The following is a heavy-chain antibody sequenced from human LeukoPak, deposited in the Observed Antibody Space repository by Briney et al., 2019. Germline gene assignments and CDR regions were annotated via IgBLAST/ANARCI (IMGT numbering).Heavy chain of an antibody. Sequence: SETLSLTCTVSGGSVNYYYWTWIRQSPGKGLEWIGSMYDSENTNYNPSLKSRVTISIDTSNSQFSLKLNSVTAADTAVYFCARGGSWSYSNWFDPWGQGTLVTVSS. J-gene: IGHJ5*02. D-gene: IGHD2-21*01. V-gene: IGHV4-59*02. CDR3: ARGGSWSYSNWFDP. CDR1: GGSVNYYY. CDR2: MYDSENT.